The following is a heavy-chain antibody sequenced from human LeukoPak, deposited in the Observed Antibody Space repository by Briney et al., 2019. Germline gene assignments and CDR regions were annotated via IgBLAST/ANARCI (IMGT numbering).Heavy chain of an antibody. J-gene: IGHJ4*02. D-gene: IGHD4-17*01. CDR1: GYSISSGYY. CDR3: ARVDATVTQVYYFDY. V-gene: IGHV4-38-2*01. CDR2: IYHSGST. Sequence: SETLSLTCAVSGYSISSGYYWGWIRQPPGQGLEWIGSIYHSGSTYYNPSLKSRVTISVDTSKNQFSLKLSSVTAADTAVYYCARVDATVTQVYYFDYWGQGTLVTVSS.